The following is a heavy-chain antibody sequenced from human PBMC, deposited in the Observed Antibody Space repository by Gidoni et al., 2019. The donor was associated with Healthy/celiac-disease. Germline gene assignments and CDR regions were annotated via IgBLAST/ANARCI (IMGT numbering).Heavy chain of an antibody. V-gene: IGHV4-39*01. CDR2: IYYSGST. J-gene: IGHJ5*02. Sequence: QLQLQESGPGLVKPSETLSLTCTVSGGSISSSSYYWGWIRQPPGKGLEWIGSIYYSGSTYYNPSLKSRVTISVDTSKNQFSLKLSSVTAADTAVYYCARQREQQLATVWFDPWGQGTLVTVSS. CDR1: GGSISSSSYY. CDR3: ARQREQQLATVWFDP. D-gene: IGHD6-13*01.